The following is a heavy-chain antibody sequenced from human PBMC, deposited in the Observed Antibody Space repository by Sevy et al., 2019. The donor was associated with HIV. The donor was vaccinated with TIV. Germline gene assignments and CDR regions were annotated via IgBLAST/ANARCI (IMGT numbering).Heavy chain of an antibody. Sequence: GSLRLSCAASGFTFSSYSMNWVRQAPGKGLEWVSSISSSSSYIYYADSVKGRFTISRDNAKNSLYLQMNSLRAEDTAVYYCARVRYETTTLDDYWGQGTLVTVSS. CDR3: ARVRYETTTLDDY. CDR1: GFTFSSYS. D-gene: IGHD4-17*01. V-gene: IGHV3-21*01. J-gene: IGHJ4*02. CDR2: ISSSSSYI.